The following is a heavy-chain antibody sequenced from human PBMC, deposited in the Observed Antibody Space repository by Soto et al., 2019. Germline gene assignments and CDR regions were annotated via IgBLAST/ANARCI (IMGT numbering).Heavy chain of an antibody. CDR1: GDTFTGYY. CDR2: INPNSGGT. Sequence: ASVKVSCKASGDTFTGYYMHWVRQAPGQGLEWMGWINPNSGGTNYAEGFQGWVNMTRDTSISTPYMELSMLRSDATAVYYCARVRLFSGGSDHAFKIWGHGTMVTDSS. CDR3: ARVRLFSGGSDHAFKI. J-gene: IGHJ3*02. V-gene: IGHV1-2*04. D-gene: IGHD5-12*01.